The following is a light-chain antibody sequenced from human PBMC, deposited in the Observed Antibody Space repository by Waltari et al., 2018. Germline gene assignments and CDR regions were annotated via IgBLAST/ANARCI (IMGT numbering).Light chain of an antibody. J-gene: IGKJ3*01. CDR3: MQALHTPRFT. CDR2: LGS. CDR1: QSLLHTNGYNY. Sequence: DIVMTQSPLSLPVTPGEPASISCRSSQSLLHTNGYNYLDWYLQMPGQPPQLLTYLGSNRASGVPARFSGSGSGTDFTLKISRVEAEDVGVYYCMQALHTPRFTFGPGTKVDIK. V-gene: IGKV2-28*01.